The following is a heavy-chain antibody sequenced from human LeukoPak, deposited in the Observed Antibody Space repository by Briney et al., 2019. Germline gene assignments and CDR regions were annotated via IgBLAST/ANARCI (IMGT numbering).Heavy chain of an antibody. D-gene: IGHD3-16*02. CDR3: ARVAKLRLGELSGNDY. CDR2: IKQDGSEK. CDR1: GFTFSSYW. J-gene: IGHJ4*02. Sequence: TGGSLRLSCAASGFTFSSYWMSWVRQAPGKGLEWVANIKQDGSEKYYVDSVKGRFTISRDNAKNSLYLQMNSLRAEDTAVYYCARVAKLRLGELSGNDYWGQGTLVTVSS. V-gene: IGHV3-7*01.